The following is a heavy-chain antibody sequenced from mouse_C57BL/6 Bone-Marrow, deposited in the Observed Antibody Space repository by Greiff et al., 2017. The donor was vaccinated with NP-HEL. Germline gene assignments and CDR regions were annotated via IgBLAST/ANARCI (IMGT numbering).Heavy chain of an antibody. V-gene: IGHV1-55*01. CDR1: GYTFTSYW. Sequence: QVQLQQPGAELVKPGASVKMSCKASGYTFTSYWITWVKQRPGQGLEWIGDIYPGSGSTNYNEKFKSKATLTVDTSSSTAYMQLSSLTSEDSAVYYCESLVYYYGSRCYWGKGTTLTVSS. J-gene: IGHJ2*01. CDR2: IYPGSGST. CDR3: ESLVYYYGSRCY. D-gene: IGHD1-1*01.